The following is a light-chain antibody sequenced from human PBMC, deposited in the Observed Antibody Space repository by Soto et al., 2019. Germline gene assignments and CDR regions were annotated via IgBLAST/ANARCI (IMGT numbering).Light chain of an antibody. V-gene: IGKV3-11*01. J-gene: IGKJ2*04. CDR3: QQLC. CDR1: QSVSSY. CDR2: DAS. Sequence: EIVLTQSPATLSLSPGERATLSCRASQSVSSYLAWYQQKPGQAPRLLIYDASNRATGIPARFSGSGSGTDFTLTISSLEPEDFAVYYCQQLC.